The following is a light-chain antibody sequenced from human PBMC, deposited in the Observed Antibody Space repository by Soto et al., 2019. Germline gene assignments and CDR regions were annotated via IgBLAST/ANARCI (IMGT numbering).Light chain of an antibody. CDR1: QSISSY. CDR2: AAS. Sequence: DIQMTQSPSSLSASVGDRVTITCRASQSISSYLNWYQQKPGKAPKLLIYAASSLQSGVPSRFSGSGSGTDFTLTISSLQPEAFATYYCQQRYSTLWTFGQGTKVEIK. V-gene: IGKV1-39*01. J-gene: IGKJ1*01. CDR3: QQRYSTLWT.